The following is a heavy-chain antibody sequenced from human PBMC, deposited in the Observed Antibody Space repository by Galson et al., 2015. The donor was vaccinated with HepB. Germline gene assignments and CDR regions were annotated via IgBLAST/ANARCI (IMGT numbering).Heavy chain of an antibody. CDR2: INSDGTYI. CDR1: GFTFSSYW. D-gene: IGHD6-13*01. CDR3: ARTRGAAAGIFDY. V-gene: IGHV3-74*01. J-gene: IGHJ4*02. Sequence: SLRLSCAASGFTFSSYWMHWVRQAPGKGLVWVSRINSDGTYITYADSVKGRFTISRDHAKNTLYLQMNSPRAEDTALYYCARTRGAAAGIFDYWGQGTLVTVSS.